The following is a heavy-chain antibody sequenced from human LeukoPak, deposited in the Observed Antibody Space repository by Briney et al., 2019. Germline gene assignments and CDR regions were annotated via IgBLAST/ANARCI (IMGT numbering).Heavy chain of an antibody. V-gene: IGHV3-33*08. Sequence: SGGSLRLSCAASGFTFSSYAMHWVRQAPGRGLEGVAIVWYDGSKKYYSDSVKGRFTISRDNSQNTLYLQMNSLRAEDTAVYYCARGGSYYDYWGQGTLVTVSS. CDR2: VWYDGSKK. J-gene: IGHJ4*02. CDR3: ARGGSYYDY. CDR1: GFTFSSYA. D-gene: IGHD3-16*01.